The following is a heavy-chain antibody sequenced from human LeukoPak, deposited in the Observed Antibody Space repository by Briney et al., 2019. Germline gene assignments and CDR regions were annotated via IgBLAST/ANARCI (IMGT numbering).Heavy chain of an antibody. V-gene: IGHV3-7*01. CDR3: ARAGVRGVLLPVDY. CDR1: GFTFSSYW. D-gene: IGHD3-10*01. CDR2: IKHDGSDK. Sequence: GGSLRLSCAASGFTFSSYWMSWVRQAPGKGLEWVANIKHDGSDKYYMGSVKGRFTLSRDNAKNSLFLQMNSLRVEDTAVYYCARAGVRGVLLPVDYWGQATLVTVSS. J-gene: IGHJ4*02.